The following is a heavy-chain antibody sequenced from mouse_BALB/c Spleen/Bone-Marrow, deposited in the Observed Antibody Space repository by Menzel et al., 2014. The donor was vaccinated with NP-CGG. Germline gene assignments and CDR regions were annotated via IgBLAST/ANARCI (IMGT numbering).Heavy chain of an antibody. CDR1: GYSFTSYW. Sequence: VQVVESGPQLVRPGASVKISCKASGYSFTSYWMHWVKQRPGQGLEWIGMIDPSDSETRLNQKFKDKATLTVDKSSNTAYMQLSSPTSEDSAVYYCASPHYYGYGAMDYWGQGTSVTVSS. CDR2: IDPSDSET. D-gene: IGHD1-2*01. V-gene: IGHV1S126*01. CDR3: ASPHYYGYGAMDY. J-gene: IGHJ4*01.